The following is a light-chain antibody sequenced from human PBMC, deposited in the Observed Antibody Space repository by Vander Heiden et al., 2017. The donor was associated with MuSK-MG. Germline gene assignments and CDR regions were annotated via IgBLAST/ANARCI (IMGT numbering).Light chain of an antibody. Sequence: DIVMTQSPDSLAVSLGERATINCKSSQSFLSTSNHKNHLAWYQRRPGQPPTLLIYWASTRESGVPDRFSGSGSGTDFTLTISSLQAEDVAVYYCQQDDTTPLTFGGGTRVEIK. J-gene: IGKJ4*01. CDR1: QSFLSTSNHKNH. CDR2: WAS. CDR3: QQDDTTPLT. V-gene: IGKV4-1*01.